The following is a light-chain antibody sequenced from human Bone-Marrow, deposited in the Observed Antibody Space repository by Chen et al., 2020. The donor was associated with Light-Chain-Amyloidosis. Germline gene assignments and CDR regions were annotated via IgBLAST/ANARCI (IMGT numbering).Light chain of an antibody. CDR2: DTS. J-gene: IGKJ4*01. CDR1: QSVGTY. Sequence: EIVMTQSPATLSVSPGERATLSCRVSQSVGTYLGWYQQKPGQAPRLVISDTSNRATGIPARFSGRGSETDFTLTISGLEPEDFAVYYCHQRRSWPLTFGGGTKVE. V-gene: IGKV3-11*01. CDR3: HQRRSWPLT.